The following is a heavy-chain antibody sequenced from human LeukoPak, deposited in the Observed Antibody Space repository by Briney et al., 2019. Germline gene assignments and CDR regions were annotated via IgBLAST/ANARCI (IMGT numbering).Heavy chain of an antibody. CDR1: GFTFSSYE. D-gene: IGHD3-22*01. CDR2: ISSSGSTI. CDR3: ARDLTMIVENWFDP. J-gene: IGHJ5*02. Sequence: GGSLRLSCAASGFTFSSYEMNWVRQAPGKGLEWVSYISSSGSTIYYADSVKGRFTISRDNSKNTLYLQMNSLRAEDTAVYYCARDLTMIVENWFDPWGQGTLVTVSS. V-gene: IGHV3-48*03.